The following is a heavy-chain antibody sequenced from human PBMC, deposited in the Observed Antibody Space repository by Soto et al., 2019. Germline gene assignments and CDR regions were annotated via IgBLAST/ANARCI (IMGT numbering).Heavy chain of an antibody. CDR2: INHSGST. Sequence: SETLSLTCAVYGGSFSGYYWSWIRQPPGKGLEWIGEINHSGSTNYNPSLKSRVTISVDTSKNQFSLKLSSVTAADTAVYYCARGGIAAAGTDYWGQGTLVTVSS. J-gene: IGHJ4*02. CDR3: ARGGIAAAGTDY. D-gene: IGHD6-13*01. CDR1: GGSFSGYY. V-gene: IGHV4-34*01.